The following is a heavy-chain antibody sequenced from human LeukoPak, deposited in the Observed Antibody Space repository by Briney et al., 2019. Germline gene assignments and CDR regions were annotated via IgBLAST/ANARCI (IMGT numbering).Heavy chain of an antibody. V-gene: IGHV3-48*04. CDR3: ARAGSQRNSGYDY. CDR1: GVTFSNYS. CDR2: ISSSTI. J-gene: IGHJ4*02. Sequence: GGSLRLSCAASGVTFSNYSMNWVRQAPGKGLEWVSYISSSTIYYADSVKGRFTISRDTAKNSLYLQMNSLGTEDTAVYHCARAGSQRNSGYDYWGQGTLVTVSS. D-gene: IGHD5-12*01.